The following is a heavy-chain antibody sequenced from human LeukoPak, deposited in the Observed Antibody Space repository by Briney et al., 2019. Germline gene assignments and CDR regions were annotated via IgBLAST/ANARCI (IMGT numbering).Heavy chain of an antibody. Sequence: ASVKVSCKASGYTFMSNGISWVRQAPGQGLEWMGWISAHNGDTNYAQKFQGRVTMTTDTSTSTIYMELRSLRSDDTAVYYCARELREEIDPELETDAFDIWGQGTMVTVSS. J-gene: IGHJ3*02. CDR1: GYTFMSNG. CDR2: ISAHNGDT. D-gene: IGHD1-7*01. V-gene: IGHV1-18*01. CDR3: ARELREEIDPELETDAFDI.